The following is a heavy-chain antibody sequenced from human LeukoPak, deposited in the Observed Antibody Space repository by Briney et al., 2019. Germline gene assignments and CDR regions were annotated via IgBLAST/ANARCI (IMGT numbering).Heavy chain of an antibody. D-gene: IGHD2-2*02. CDR3: ARDTSEEYQLLYNWFDP. V-gene: IGHV4-38-2*02. CDR1: GYSISSGYY. CDR2: IYHSGST. Sequence: SETLSLTCTVSGYSISSGYYWGWIRQPPGKGLEWIGSIYHSGSTYYNPSLKSRVTISVDTSKNQSSLKLSSVTAADTAVYYCARDTSEEYQLLYNWFDPWGQGTLVTVSS. J-gene: IGHJ5*02.